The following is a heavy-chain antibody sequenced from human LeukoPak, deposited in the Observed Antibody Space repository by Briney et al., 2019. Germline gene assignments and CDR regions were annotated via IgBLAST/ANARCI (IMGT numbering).Heavy chain of an antibody. CDR1: GFTFSTYA. Sequence: GGSLRLSCTASGFTFSTYAMTWVRQAPGKGLEWVSGISAGGGGTYYADSVKGRFTISRDNSKNTLYLQMNSLRAEDTAVYYCANSGSGWYGTAWGQGTLVTVSS. CDR2: ISAGGGGT. V-gene: IGHV3-23*01. D-gene: IGHD6-19*01. CDR3: ANSGSGWYGTA. J-gene: IGHJ5*02.